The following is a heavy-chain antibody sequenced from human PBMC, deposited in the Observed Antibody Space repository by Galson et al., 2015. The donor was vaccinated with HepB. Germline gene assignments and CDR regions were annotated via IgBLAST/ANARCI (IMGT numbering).Heavy chain of an antibody. V-gene: IGHV1-3*01. J-gene: IGHJ6*03. CDR2: INAGNGNT. CDR1: GYTFTSYA. CDR3: ARVNTGGYCSSTSCSYYMDV. D-gene: IGHD2-2*01. Sequence: SVKVSCKASGYTFTSYAMHWVRQAPGQRLEWMGWINAGNGNTKYSQKFQGRVTITRVTSASTAYMELSSLRSEDTAVYYCARVNTGGYCSSTSCSYYMDVWGKGTTVTVSS.